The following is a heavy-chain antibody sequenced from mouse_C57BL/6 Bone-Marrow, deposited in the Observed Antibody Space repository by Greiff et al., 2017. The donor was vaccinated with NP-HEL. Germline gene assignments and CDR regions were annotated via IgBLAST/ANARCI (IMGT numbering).Heavy chain of an antibody. CDR3: ARYLLWHLPGYFDV. CDR2: INPSNGGT. Sequence: VQLQQPGTELVKPGASVKLSCKASGYTFTSYWMHWVKQRPGQGLEWIGNINPSNGGTNYNEKFKSKATLTVDKSSSTAYMQLSSLTSEDSSVYYCARYLLWHLPGYFDVWGTGTTVTVSS. CDR1: GYTFTSYW. D-gene: IGHD2-1*01. V-gene: IGHV1-53*01. J-gene: IGHJ1*03.